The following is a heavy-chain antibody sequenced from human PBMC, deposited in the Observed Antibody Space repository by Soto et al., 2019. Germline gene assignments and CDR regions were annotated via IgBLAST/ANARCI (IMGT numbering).Heavy chain of an antibody. Sequence: PGESLKISCKGSGYSFTSYWISWVRQMPGKGLEWMGRIDPSDSYTNYSPSFQGHVTISADKSISTAYLQWSSLKASDTAMHYCARHPYYYDSSGPLDPWGQGTLVTVSS. CDR1: GYSFTSYW. V-gene: IGHV5-10-1*01. CDR3: ARHPYYYDSSGPLDP. D-gene: IGHD3-22*01. CDR2: IDPSDSYT. J-gene: IGHJ5*02.